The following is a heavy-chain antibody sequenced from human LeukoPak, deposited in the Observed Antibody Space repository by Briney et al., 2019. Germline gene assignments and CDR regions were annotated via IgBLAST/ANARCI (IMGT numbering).Heavy chain of an antibody. Sequence: GGSLRLSCAASGFTFSSYGMHWVRQAPGKGLEWVAVISYDGSNKFYADSVKGRFTISRDNSKNTLYLEMNSLRADDTGLYYCAKDVGLQNSGPLYNWFDPWGQGTLVTVSS. J-gene: IGHJ5*02. D-gene: IGHD5-12*01. V-gene: IGHV3-30*18. CDR3: AKDVGLQNSGPLYNWFDP. CDR2: ISYDGSNK. CDR1: GFTFSSYG.